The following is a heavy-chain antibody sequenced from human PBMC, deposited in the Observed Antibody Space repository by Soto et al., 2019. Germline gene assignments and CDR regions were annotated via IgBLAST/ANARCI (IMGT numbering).Heavy chain of an antibody. J-gene: IGHJ6*03. CDR3: AGGGTYRGYYYYYMDV. CDR1: GYTFTSYG. D-gene: IGHD2-2*01. CDR2: ISAYNGNT. Sequence: ASVKVSCKASGYTFTSYGISWVRQAPGQGLEWMGWISAYNGNTNYAQKLQGRVTMTTDTSTSTAYMELRSLRSDDTAVYYCAGGGTYRGYYYYYMDVWGKGTTVTVSS. V-gene: IGHV1-18*01.